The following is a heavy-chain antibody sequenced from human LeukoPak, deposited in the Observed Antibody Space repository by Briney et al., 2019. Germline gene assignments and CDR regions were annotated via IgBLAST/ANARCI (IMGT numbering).Heavy chain of an antibody. D-gene: IGHD2/OR15-2a*01. J-gene: IGHJ4*02. CDR2: LSANGGAT. CDR3: AKDLEYSFDY. V-gene: IGHV3-23*01. CDR1: GFTFSIYA. Sequence: GGSLRLSCAASGFTFSIYAMSWVRHAPGKGLEWVSALSANGGATYYANSVKGRFTISRDNSKNTLYLQMNRLRVEDTAVYFCAKDLEYSFDYWGQGTLVTVSS.